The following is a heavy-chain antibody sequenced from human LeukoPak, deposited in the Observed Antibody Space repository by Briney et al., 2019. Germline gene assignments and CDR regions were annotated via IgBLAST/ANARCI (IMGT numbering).Heavy chain of an antibody. V-gene: IGHV3-30*18. CDR1: GFTFSSHG. J-gene: IGHJ4*02. CDR3: AKSGVTPLTDYFDY. CDR2: ISYDGSNK. Sequence: PGGSLRLSCVASGFTFSSHGMHWVRQAPGKGLEWVAVISYDGSNKYYADSVKGRFTISRDNSKNTPYLQMNSLRAEDTAVYYCAKSGVTPLTDYFDYWGQGTLVTVSS. D-gene: IGHD4-11*01.